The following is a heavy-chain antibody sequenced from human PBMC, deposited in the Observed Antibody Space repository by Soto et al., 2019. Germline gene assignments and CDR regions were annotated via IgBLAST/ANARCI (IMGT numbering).Heavy chain of an antibody. V-gene: IGHV5-51*01. CDR1: GYSFTNYW. CDR3: ARDLDYGGNSDWSDP. Sequence: EVQLVQSGAEVKKPGESLKISCKGSGYSFTNYWIAWVRQMPGKGLEWMGLIYPGDSETRYSPSFQGQVTISADKSISTADLQWSSLKAADSAMYYCARDLDYGGNSDWSDPWGQGTLVTVSS. CDR2: IYPGDSET. J-gene: IGHJ5*02. D-gene: IGHD4-17*01.